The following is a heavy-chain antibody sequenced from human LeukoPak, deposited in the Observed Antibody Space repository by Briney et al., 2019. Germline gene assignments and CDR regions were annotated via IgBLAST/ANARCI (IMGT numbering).Heavy chain of an antibody. CDR1: GGSISSGGYY. CDR3: ARVIYCSSTSCPSEDGMDV. Sequence: SETLSLTCAVSGGSISSGGYYWSWIRQPPGKGLEWIGEINHSGSTNYNPSLKSRVTISVDTSKNQFSLKLSSVTAADTAVYYCARVIYCSSTSCPSEDGMDVWGQGTTVTVSS. V-gene: IGHV4-34*01. CDR2: INHSGST. D-gene: IGHD2-2*01. J-gene: IGHJ6*02.